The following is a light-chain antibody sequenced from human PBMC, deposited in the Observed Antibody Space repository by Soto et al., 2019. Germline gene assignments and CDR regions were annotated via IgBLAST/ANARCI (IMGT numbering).Light chain of an antibody. CDR1: QGIRNY. Sequence: DIQMTQSPSSLSASVGDRVTITCRANQGIRNYLAWYQQKPGKVPKLLIYAASTLQSGVPSRFSGSGSGTDFTLTINSLQPEDVANYYCQKYNSAPQTFGQGTKVEIK. V-gene: IGKV1-27*01. CDR2: AAS. CDR3: QKYNSAPQT. J-gene: IGKJ1*01.